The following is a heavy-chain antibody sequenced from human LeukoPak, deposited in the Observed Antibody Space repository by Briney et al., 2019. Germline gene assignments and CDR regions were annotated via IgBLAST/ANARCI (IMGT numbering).Heavy chain of an antibody. CDR3: ARGSASAER. V-gene: IGHV4-4*07. Sequence: PSETLSLTCIVSGGSISRYYWSWIRQPAGKGLEWIGRIYSSDGSTNYNPSLKSRVTMSADTSKNQLSLNLRSGTAADTAVYYCARGSASAERWGQGTLVTVSS. J-gene: IGHJ4*02. D-gene: IGHD6-13*01. CDR2: IYSSDGST. CDR1: GGSISRYY.